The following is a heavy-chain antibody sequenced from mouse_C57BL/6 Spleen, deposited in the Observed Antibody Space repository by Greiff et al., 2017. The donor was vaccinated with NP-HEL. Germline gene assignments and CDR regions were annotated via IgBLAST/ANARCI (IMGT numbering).Heavy chain of an antibody. D-gene: IGHD1-1*01. CDR2: IYPRSGNT. CDR1: GYTFTSYG. V-gene: IGHV1-81*01. CDR3: ARVYGSSPYWYFDV. J-gene: IGHJ1*03. Sequence: VKLVESGAELARPGASVKLSCKASGYTFTSYGISWVKQRTGQGLEWIGEIYPRSGNTYYNEKFKGKATLTADKSSSTAYMELRSLTSEDSAVYFCARVYGSSPYWYFDVWGTGTTVTVSS.